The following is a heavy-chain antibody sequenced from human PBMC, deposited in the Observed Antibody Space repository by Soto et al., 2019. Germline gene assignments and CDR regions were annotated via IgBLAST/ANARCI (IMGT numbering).Heavy chain of an antibody. CDR2: INYSGST. D-gene: IGHD3-10*01. Sequence: PSETLSLTCPVSGVSISSGGFYWSWIRQHPGKGLEWIGYINYSGSTYYNPSLQSRITISEDTSKNHFSLKLSSVTAADTAVYYCASERIIMIRGVIDYWGQGTLVTVSS. CDR1: GVSISSGGFY. V-gene: IGHV4-31*03. J-gene: IGHJ4*02. CDR3: ASERIIMIRGVIDY.